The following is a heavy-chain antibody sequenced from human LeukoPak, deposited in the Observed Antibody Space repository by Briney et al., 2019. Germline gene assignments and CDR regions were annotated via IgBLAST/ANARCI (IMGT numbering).Heavy chain of an antibody. CDR1: GYSFSDSW. V-gene: IGHV5-51*01. CDR3: ARQYGRPFDY. D-gene: IGHD4-17*01. J-gene: IGHJ4*02. CDR2: IYPGDSDT. Sequence: GESLKISCKGSGYSFSDSWIGWVRQMPGKGLEWMGIIYPGDSDTRYSPSFQGQVTISADKSTSTAYLQWSSLKATDTAMYYCARQYGRPFDYWGQGTLVTVSS.